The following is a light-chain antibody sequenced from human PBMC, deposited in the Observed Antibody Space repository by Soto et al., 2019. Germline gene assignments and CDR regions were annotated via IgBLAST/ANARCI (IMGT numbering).Light chain of an antibody. CDR2: AAS. CDR3: LKYNSAPWT. J-gene: IGKJ1*01. V-gene: IGKV1-27*01. Sequence: DIQMTQSPSSLSASVGDRVTIPCRASQGIGNFLAWYQQKPGKVPKLLIYAASTLQSGVPSRFSGSGSGTDFTLTISSLQPEDVATYYCLKYNSAPWTFGQGTKVEIK. CDR1: QGIGNF.